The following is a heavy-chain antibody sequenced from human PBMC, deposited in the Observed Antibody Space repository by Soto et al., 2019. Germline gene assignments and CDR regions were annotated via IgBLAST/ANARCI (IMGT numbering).Heavy chain of an antibody. V-gene: IGHV4-59*08. CDR2: IYYSGSP. J-gene: IGHJ5*02. CDR1: GGSFSGYY. CDR3: ARHLDEFDP. Sequence: PSETLSLTCAVYGGSFSGYYWSWIRQPPGKGLEWIGEIYYSGSPNYNPSLKIRVTLSVDTSKNQFSLKLSSLTAADTAVYYCARHLDEFDPWGQGTLVTVSS.